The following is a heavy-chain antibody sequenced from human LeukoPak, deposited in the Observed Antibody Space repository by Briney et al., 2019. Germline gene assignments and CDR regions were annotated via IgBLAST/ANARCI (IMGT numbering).Heavy chain of an antibody. D-gene: IGHD3-10*01. J-gene: IGHJ4*02. V-gene: IGHV4-39*01. CDR3: ARRSGGSGSYFRDY. CDR2: IYYSGST. CDR1: GGSISSSSYY. Sequence: SETLSLTCTVSGGSISSSSYYWGWIRQPPGKGLEWIGSIYYSGSTYYNPSLKSRVTISVDTSKNQFSLKLGSVTAADTAVYYCARRSGGSGSYFRDYWGQGTLVTVSS.